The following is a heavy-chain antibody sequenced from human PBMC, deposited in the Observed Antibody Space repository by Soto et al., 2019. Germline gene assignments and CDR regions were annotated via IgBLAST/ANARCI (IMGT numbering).Heavy chain of an antibody. D-gene: IGHD6-19*01. CDR2: ITGRGDMT. CDR3: AKGQWLVEDYFDQ. CDR1: GFTFRNYA. J-gene: IGHJ4*02. V-gene: IGHV3-23*01. Sequence: PGGSLRLSCAASGFTFRNYAMNWVRQAPGKGLEWVSAITGRGDMTFYADSVKGRFTISRDNSKNTLYLQMSSLRAEDTAVYYCAKGQWLVEDYFDQWGQGTLVTVSS.